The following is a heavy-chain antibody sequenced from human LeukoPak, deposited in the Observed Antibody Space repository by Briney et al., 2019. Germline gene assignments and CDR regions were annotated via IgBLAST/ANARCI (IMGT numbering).Heavy chain of an antibody. V-gene: IGHV3-21*01. CDR3: ARDPSGQWLVQNNAFDI. J-gene: IGHJ3*02. D-gene: IGHD6-19*01. Sequence: GGSLRLSCAASGFTFSSYSMNWVRQAPGKGLEWVSSISSSSSYIYYADSVKGRFTISRDNAKNSLYLQMNSLRAEDTAVYYCARDPSGQWLVQNNAFDIWGQGTMVTVSS. CDR1: GFTFSSYS. CDR2: ISSSSSYI.